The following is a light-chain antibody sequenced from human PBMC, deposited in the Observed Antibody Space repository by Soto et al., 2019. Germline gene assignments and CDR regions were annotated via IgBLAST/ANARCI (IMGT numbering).Light chain of an antibody. CDR1: QSIRSY. J-gene: IGKJ1*01. CDR2: AAS. V-gene: IGKV1-39*01. Sequence: DIQITQSPSSLSASVGDRVTITCRASQSIRSYLNWYQQKPGKAPKLLIYAASGLQSGVPSGFSGSGSGTGFTRTISSLQHEDVTTDYCQQSDSTTRTFGQGTKVDIK. CDR3: QQSDSTTRT.